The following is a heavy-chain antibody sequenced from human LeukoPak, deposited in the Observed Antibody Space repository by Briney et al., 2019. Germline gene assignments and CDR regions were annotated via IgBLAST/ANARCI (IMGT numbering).Heavy chain of an antibody. Sequence: PGGPLRLSCAASGFTFSTNWMSGFRKAPGKGLEWVANRKQDGSEKYYLDSVKGRFTISRDNAKNSLYLQMNSLRAEDTAVYFCTTEAAAGIDYWGQGTLVTVSS. CDR3: TTEAAAGIDY. CDR2: RKQDGSEK. D-gene: IGHD6-13*01. J-gene: IGHJ4*02. CDR1: GFTFSTNW. V-gene: IGHV3-7*01.